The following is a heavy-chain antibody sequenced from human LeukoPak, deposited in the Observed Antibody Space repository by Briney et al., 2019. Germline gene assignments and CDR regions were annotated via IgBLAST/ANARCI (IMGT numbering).Heavy chain of an antibody. CDR3: AKRNYGEIDY. Sequence: GGSLRLSCAASGFTFSSYAMSWVRQAPGKGLEWVSGISGSGGSTYYADSVKGRFTISRDNSKNTMYLQMNSLRAEDTAVYYCAKRNYGEIDYWGQGPLVIVTS. CDR1: GFTFSSYA. D-gene: IGHD4-17*01. V-gene: IGHV3-23*01. CDR2: ISGSGGST. J-gene: IGHJ4*02.